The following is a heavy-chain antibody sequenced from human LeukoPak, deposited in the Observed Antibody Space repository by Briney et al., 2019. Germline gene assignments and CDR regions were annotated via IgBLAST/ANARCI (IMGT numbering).Heavy chain of an antibody. V-gene: IGHV3-23*01. CDR1: GFTLSSYG. CDR3: ARGPSGYHNT. D-gene: IGHD5-12*01. CDR2: ISGSDSNT. J-gene: IGHJ4*02. Sequence: GGSLRLSCAASGFTLSSYGMSWVRQAPGKGLDWVSAISGSDSNTYYADSVKGRFTISRDNSKNTLYLQMNSLRAEDTAVYYCARGPSGYHNTGGQGTLVTVSS.